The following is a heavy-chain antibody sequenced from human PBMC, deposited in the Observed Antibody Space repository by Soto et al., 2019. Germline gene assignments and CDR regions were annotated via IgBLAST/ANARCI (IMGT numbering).Heavy chain of an antibody. CDR1: GGSVSSGSYY. J-gene: IGHJ4*02. Sequence: SETLSLTCTVSGGSVSSGSYYWSWIRQPPGKGLEWIGYIYYSGSTNYNPSLKSRVTISVDTSKNQFSLKLSSVTAADTAVYYCARDPGGAGGSGLRRIFDYWGQGTLVTVSS. V-gene: IGHV4-61*01. CDR3: ARDPGGAGGSGLRRIFDY. D-gene: IGHD2-15*01. CDR2: IYYSGST.